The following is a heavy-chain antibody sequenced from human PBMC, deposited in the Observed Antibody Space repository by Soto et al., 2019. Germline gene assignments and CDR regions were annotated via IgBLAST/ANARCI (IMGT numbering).Heavy chain of an antibody. Sequence: QVQLQQWGAGLLKPSETLSLTCAVYGGSFSGYYWTWICQPPGTGLEWIGEINRSGSTNYNPSLKSRVTITVDTSKNQFSLKLTSVTASNTAVYYCARDKITGLFNYWGQGTLVTVSS. D-gene: IGHD3-16*01. CDR3: ARDKITGLFNY. J-gene: IGHJ4*02. CDR2: INRSGST. V-gene: IGHV4-34*01. CDR1: GGSFSGYY.